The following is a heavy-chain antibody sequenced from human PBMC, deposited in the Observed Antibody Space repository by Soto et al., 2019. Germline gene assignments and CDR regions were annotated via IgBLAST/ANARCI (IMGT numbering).Heavy chain of an antibody. CDR1: GYSFTIYW. J-gene: IGHJ4*02. CDR3: ARQPLSRVDY. V-gene: IGHV5-51*01. CDR2: IYPGDSDT. Sequence: GESXKISCKGSGYSFTIYWIGWVRQMPGKGLEWMGIIYPGDSDTRYSPSFQGQVTISADKSIGTAYLQWSSLKASDTAMYYCARQPLSRVDYWGQGTLVTVSS.